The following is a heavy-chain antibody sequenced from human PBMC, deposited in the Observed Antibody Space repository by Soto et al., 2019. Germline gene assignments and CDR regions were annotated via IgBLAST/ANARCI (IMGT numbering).Heavy chain of an antibody. V-gene: IGHV3-48*01. Sequence: GGSLRLSCAASGFTFSSYSMNWVRQAPGKGLEWVSDISSSSSTIYYADSVKGRFTISRDNAKKSLYLQMNSLRAEDTAVYYCARIAVAGNYWYTDLLGRGTLVTVS. CDR1: GFTFSSYS. D-gene: IGHD6-19*01. CDR3: ARIAVAGNYWYTDL. J-gene: IGHJ2*01. CDR2: ISSSSSTI.